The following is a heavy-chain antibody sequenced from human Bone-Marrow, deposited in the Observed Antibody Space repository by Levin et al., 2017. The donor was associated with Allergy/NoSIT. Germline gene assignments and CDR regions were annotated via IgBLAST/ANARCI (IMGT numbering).Heavy chain of an antibody. CDR3: ARGPPYGERPDFFDN. CDR1: GFTLSKYW. J-gene: IGHJ4*02. V-gene: IGHV3-7*01. D-gene: IGHD4-17*01. CDR2: IKFDGREK. Sequence: GESLKISCAASGFTLSKYWMSWVRHTPRKGLECVANIKFDGREKYYVDSVRGRFTVSRDNVENSLYLQMSSLRVEDTAIYYCARGPPYGERPDFFDNWGQGTLVTVSS.